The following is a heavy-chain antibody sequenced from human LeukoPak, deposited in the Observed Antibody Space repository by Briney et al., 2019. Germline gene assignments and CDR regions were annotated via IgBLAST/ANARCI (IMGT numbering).Heavy chain of an antibody. J-gene: IGHJ6*03. Sequence: TGGSLRLSCAASGFTFDDYGMSWVRQAPGKGLEWVSGINWNGGSTGYADSVKGRFTISRDNAKNSLYLQMNSLRAQDTALYHCARVERGYGDYVGLYYYYYMDVWGKGTTVTISS. CDR2: INWNGGST. CDR1: GFTFDDYG. CDR3: ARVERGYGDYVGLYYYYYMDV. V-gene: IGHV3-20*01. D-gene: IGHD4-17*01.